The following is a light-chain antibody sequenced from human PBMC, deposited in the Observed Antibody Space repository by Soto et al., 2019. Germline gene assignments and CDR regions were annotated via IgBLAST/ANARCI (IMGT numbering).Light chain of an antibody. CDR2: EVN. V-gene: IGLV2-8*01. CDR1: SSDVGGYDY. CDR3: SSYVSGNNFV. J-gene: IGLJ1*01. Sequence: QSVLTQPPSASGSPGQSVTISCTGTSSDVGGYDYVSWYQQHPGKAPKLMIYEVNKRPSGVPDRFSGSKSSNTASLTVSGLQAEDEADYYCSSYVSGNNFVFGTGTKLTVL.